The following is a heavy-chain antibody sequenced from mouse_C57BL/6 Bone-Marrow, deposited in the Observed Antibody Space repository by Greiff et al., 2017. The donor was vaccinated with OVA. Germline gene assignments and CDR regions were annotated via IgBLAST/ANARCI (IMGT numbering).Heavy chain of an antibody. Sequence: QVQLQQSGAELVEPGASVKLSCKASGYTFTSYWMQWVKQRPGQGLEWIGEIDPSDSYTNYNQKFKGKATLTVDTSSSTAYMQLSSLTSEDSAVYYCARLSYGYVRTWFAYWGQGTLVTVSA. V-gene: IGHV1-50*01. CDR3: ARLSYGYVRTWFAY. CDR2: IDPSDSYT. D-gene: IGHD2-2*01. CDR1: GYTFTSYW. J-gene: IGHJ3*01.